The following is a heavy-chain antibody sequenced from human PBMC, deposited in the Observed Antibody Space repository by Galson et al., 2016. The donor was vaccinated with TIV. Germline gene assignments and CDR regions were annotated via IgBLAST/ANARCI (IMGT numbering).Heavy chain of an antibody. D-gene: IGHD6-19*01. CDR2: VTGRSRST. CDR1: GFTFSGYA. J-gene: IGHJ3*01. V-gene: IGHV3-23*01. CDR3: ARTTPPPVSSNGWNDAFDF. Sequence: SLRLSCAASGFTFSGYAMSWVRQAPGKGLEWVSVVTGRSRSTHYADSVRGRFTISRDNSRNTLSLQMNSLRVEDTAVYFCARTTPPPVSSNGWNDAFDFWGQGTNVTVSS.